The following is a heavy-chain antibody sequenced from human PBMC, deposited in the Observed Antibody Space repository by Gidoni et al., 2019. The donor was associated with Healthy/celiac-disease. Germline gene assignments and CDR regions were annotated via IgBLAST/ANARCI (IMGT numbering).Heavy chain of an antibody. D-gene: IGHD3-22*01. CDR2: ISSSSSYI. CDR1: GFPFSSHS. Sequence: EAQLVESGGGLVKPGGSLRLSSAASGFPFSSHSMNWVRQAPGKGLAWVSSISSSSSYIYYADSVKGRFTISRDNAKNSLYLQMNSLRAEDTAVYYCAREGDLDYYDSSGYSHFDYWGQGTLVTVSS. J-gene: IGHJ4*02. CDR3: AREGDLDYYDSSGYSHFDY. V-gene: IGHV3-21*01.